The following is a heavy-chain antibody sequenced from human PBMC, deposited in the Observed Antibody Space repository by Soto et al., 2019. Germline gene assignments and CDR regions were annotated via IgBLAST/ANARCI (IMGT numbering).Heavy chain of an antibody. D-gene: IGHD3-22*01. J-gene: IGHJ5*02. Sequence: GGSLRLSCAASGFTFSSYSMNWVRQAPGKGLEWVSYISSSSSTIYYADSVKGRFTISRDNAKNSLYLQMNSLRDEDTAVYYCARPIQYYYDSSGQSAWFVPWGQGTLVTAPQ. V-gene: IGHV3-48*02. CDR1: GFTFSSYS. CDR3: ARPIQYYYDSSGQSAWFVP. CDR2: ISSSSSTI.